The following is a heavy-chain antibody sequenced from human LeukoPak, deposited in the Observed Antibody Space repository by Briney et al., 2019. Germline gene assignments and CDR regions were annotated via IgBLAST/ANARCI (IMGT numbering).Heavy chain of an antibody. V-gene: IGHV1-2*02. D-gene: IGHD2-2*01. CDR2: INPNSGGT. Sequence: ASVKVSCKASGYTFTGYYMHWVRQAPGQGLEWMGWINPNSGGTNYAQKFQGRVTMTRDTSISTAYMELSRLRSDDTAVYYCARSYCSSTSCYLYLDYWGQGTLVTVSS. CDR1: GYTFTGYY. J-gene: IGHJ4*02. CDR3: ARSYCSSTSCYLYLDY.